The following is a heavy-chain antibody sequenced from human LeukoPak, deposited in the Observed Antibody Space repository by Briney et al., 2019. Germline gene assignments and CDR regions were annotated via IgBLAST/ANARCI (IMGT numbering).Heavy chain of an antibody. D-gene: IGHD3-10*01. CDR1: GFTFSSYG. Sequence: GGSLRLSCAAFGFTFSSYGMHWVRQAPGKGLEWVAFMRSDGDYKYYADSVKGRLSISRDSSKNTLYLQMDSLRAEDTAVYYCAKDGRQRKTYFYGSGSANGFDIWGPGTMVTVSS. CDR2: MRSDGDYK. V-gene: IGHV3-30*02. CDR3: AKDGRQRKTYFYGSGSANGFDI. J-gene: IGHJ3*02.